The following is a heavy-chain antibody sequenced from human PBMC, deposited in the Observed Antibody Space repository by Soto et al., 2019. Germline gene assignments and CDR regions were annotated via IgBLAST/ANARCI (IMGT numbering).Heavy chain of an antibody. CDR3: VSLWSVTGSRDY. V-gene: IGHV3-72*01. J-gene: IGHJ4*02. D-gene: IGHD1-20*01. CDR1: GLTFSDHY. Sequence: EVQLVESGGGLVQPGGSLRLSCAVSGLTFSDHYIGWVRQAPGKGLDWVGRIRDRVHSYSTEYAASVKGRFTISRDDSRNSLYLQMNSLKMEDTAVFYCVSLWSVTGSRDYWGRGPLVTVSS. CDR2: IRDRVHSYST.